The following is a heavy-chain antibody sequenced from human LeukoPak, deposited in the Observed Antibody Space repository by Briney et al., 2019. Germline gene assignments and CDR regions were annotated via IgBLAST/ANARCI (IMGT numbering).Heavy chain of an antibody. D-gene: IGHD2-2*01. Sequence: SETLSLTCTVSGGSISSYYWSWIRQPPGKGLEWIGYIYYSGSTNYNPSLKSRVTISVDTSKNQFSLKLSSVTAADTAVYYCARVKVPAAEDAFDIWGQGTMVTVSS. J-gene: IGHJ3*02. CDR2: IYYSGST. V-gene: IGHV4-59*01. CDR3: ARVKVPAAEDAFDI. CDR1: GGSISSYY.